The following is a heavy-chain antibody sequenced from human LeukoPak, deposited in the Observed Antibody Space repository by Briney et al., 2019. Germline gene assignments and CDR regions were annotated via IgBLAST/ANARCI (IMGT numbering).Heavy chain of an antibody. J-gene: IGHJ4*02. CDR3: AREMDTAMGYDADY. CDR2: INPNSGGT. Sequence: ASVKVSCKASGYIFTGYYMHWVRQAPGQGLEWMGWINPNSGGTNYAQKFQGRVTMTRDTSISTAYMELSRLRSDDTAVYYCAREMDTAMGYDADYWGQGTLVTVSS. CDR1: GYIFTGYY. D-gene: IGHD5-18*01. V-gene: IGHV1-2*02.